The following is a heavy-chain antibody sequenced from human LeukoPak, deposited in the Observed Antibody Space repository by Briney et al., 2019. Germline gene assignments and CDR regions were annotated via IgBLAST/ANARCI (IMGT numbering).Heavy chain of an antibody. CDR2: ISAYNGNT. CDR3: ARALVVVAATHWFDP. D-gene: IGHD2-15*01. CDR1: GYTFTSYG. J-gene: IGHJ5*02. Sequence: GASVKVSCKASGYTFTSYGISWVRQAPGQGLEWMGWISAYNGNTNYAQKLQGRVTVTTDTSTSTAYMELRSLRSDDTAVYYCARALVVVAATHWFDPWGQGTLVTVSS. V-gene: IGHV1-18*01.